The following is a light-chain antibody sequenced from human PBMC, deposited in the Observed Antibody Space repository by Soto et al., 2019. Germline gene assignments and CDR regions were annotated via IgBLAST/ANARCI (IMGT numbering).Light chain of an antibody. J-gene: IGKJ4*01. CDR3: QQYDSSPHT. V-gene: IGKV3-20*01. CDR2: GAS. Sequence: EIVLTQSPGTLSLSPGERATLSCRASRSLSRTYLAWYQQRPGQAPRLLIYGASSRATGIPDRFSGSGSGTDFTLTISRLEPEDFAVYYCQQYDSSPHTFGGGTKVEIK. CDR1: RSLSRTY.